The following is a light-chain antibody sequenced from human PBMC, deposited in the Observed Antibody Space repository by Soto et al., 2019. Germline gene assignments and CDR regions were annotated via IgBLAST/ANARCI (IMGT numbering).Light chain of an antibody. CDR2: DAS. CDR1: QSISSW. V-gene: IGKV1-5*01. J-gene: IGKJ1*01. CDR3: QPYNSYSWT. Sequence: INQSPSALSATVGDRVTITCRASQSISSWLAWYQQRPGKAPKLLIYDASSLETGVPSRFSGSGSGTEFTLTISSLQPDDFATYYCQPYNSYSWTFGQGTKVDIK.